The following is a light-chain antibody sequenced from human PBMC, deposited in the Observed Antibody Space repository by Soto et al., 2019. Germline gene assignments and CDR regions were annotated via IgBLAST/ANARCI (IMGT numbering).Light chain of an antibody. J-gene: IGKJ2*01. CDR3: QQYHNWPPYT. CDR2: GAS. Sequence: EIVMTQSPATLSVSPGERATLSCRASQSVSSNLVWYQQKPGPAPRLLIYGASSRATGIPARFSGSGSGTEFTLTISSLQSEDFAVYYCQQYHNWPPYTFGQGTKLEIK. V-gene: IGKV3-15*01. CDR1: QSVSSN.